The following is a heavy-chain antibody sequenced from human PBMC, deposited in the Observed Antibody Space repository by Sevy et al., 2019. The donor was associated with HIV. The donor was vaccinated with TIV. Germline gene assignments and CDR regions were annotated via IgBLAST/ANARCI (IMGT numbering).Heavy chain of an antibody. CDR1: GYTFTGYY. J-gene: IGHJ4*02. D-gene: IGHD2-15*01. CDR3: ARDRVCSGGSCYNETFDY. CDR2: INPNSGGT. Sequence: ASVKVSCKASGYTFTGYYMHWVRQASGQGLEWMGWINPNSGGTNYAQKFQGRVTMTRDTSISTAYMELSRLRSDDTAVYYCARDRVCSGGSCYNETFDYWGQGTLVTVSS. V-gene: IGHV1-2*02.